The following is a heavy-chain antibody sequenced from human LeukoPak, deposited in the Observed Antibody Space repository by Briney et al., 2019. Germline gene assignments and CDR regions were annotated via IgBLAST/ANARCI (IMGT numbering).Heavy chain of an antibody. J-gene: IGHJ4*02. Sequence: ASVKVSCKASGYTFTGYYMHWVRQAPGQGLEWMGWINPNSGGTNYAQKFQGRVTMTRDTSISTAYMELSRLRSDDTAVYYCARGLPGYSSSPGDYWGQGTLVTVSS. CDR3: ARGLPGYSSSPGDY. D-gene: IGHD6-13*01. CDR1: GYTFTGYY. V-gene: IGHV1-2*02. CDR2: INPNSGGT.